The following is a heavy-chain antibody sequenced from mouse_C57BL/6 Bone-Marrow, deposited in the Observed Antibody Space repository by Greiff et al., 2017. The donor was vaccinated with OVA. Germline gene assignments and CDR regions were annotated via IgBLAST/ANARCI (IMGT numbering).Heavy chain of an antibody. J-gene: IGHJ1*03. CDR2: ISNLAYSI. V-gene: IGHV5-15*01. D-gene: IGHD4-1*01. CDR3: ALGRDWYLDV. CDR1: GFTFSDYG. Sequence: EVKLMESGGGLVQPGGSLKLSCAASGFTFSDYGMAWVRQAPRKGPEWVAFISNLAYSIYYADTVTGRVTISREHAKNTLYMEMCSLGSEDTAMYYCALGRDWYLDVWGTGTTVTVSS.